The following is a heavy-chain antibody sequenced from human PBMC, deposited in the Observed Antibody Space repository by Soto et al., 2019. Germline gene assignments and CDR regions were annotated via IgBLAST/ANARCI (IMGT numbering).Heavy chain of an antibody. J-gene: IGHJ5*02. CDR1: GGSISSGGYY. CDR2: IYYSGST. CDR3: ARGDSSSWYSNNWFDP. V-gene: IGHV4-31*03. D-gene: IGHD6-13*01. Sequence: SETLSLTCTVSGGSISSGGYYWSWIRQHPGKGLEWIGYIYYSGSTYYNPSLKSRVTISVDTSKNQFSLKLSSVTAADTAVYYCARGDSSSWYSNNWFDPWGQGTLVTVSS.